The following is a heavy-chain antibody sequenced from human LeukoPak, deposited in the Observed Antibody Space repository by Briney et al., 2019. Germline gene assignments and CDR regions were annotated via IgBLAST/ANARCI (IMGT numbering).Heavy chain of an antibody. V-gene: IGHV3-33*06. CDR3: AKAPKRYCTSASCQGYFDY. D-gene: IGHD2-2*01. CDR2: IWYDGNHK. J-gene: IGHJ4*02. CDR1: GFTFSSYG. Sequence: GGSLRPSCAASGFTFSSYGMHWVRQAPGKGLEWVAIIWYDGNHKYYVDSVKGRFTISRDNSQNTLYLQMDSLRAEDTAVYYCAKAPKRYCTSASCQGYFDYWGQGTLVTVSS.